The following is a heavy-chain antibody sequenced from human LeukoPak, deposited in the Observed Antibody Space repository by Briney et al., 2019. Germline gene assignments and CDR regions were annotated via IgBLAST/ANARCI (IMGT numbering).Heavy chain of an antibody. V-gene: IGHV3-74*01. D-gene: IGHD4-17*01. CDR3: ARVPNGDYKSYYGMDV. Sequence: PGGCLRLSCAASGFTFSSSWMHWVRQGPGKGLVWVSRINNDGTTTYYADSVKGRFTISRDNAKNTLYLETNSLRAEDTAVYYCARVPNGDYKSYYGMDVWGQGTTVTVSS. CDR1: GFTFSSSW. J-gene: IGHJ6*02. CDR2: INNDGTTT.